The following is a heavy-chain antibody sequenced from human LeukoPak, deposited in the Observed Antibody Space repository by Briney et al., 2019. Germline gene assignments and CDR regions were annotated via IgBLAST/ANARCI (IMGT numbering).Heavy chain of an antibody. Sequence: PSETLSLTCTVSGDSISSGGYYWSWLRQHPGKGLEWIGYIYYSGNTYYNPSLKSRITFSVDTSKNQFSLRLSSVTAADTAVYYCARDRGQPGTFDYWGQGTLVTVSS. CDR2: IYYSGNT. V-gene: IGHV4-31*03. CDR1: GDSISSGGYY. D-gene: IGHD1-1*01. CDR3: ARDRGQPGTFDY. J-gene: IGHJ4*02.